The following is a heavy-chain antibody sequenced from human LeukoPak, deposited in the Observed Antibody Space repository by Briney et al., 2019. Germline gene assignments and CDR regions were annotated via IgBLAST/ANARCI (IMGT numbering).Heavy chain of an antibody. V-gene: IGHV3-23*01. CDR1: GFIFSSYA. J-gene: IGHJ6*03. Sequence: TGGSLRLSCAASGFIFSSYAMSWVRQAPGKGLEWVSTISGSGGSTYYADSVKGRFTISRDNSKNTVYLQMNSLRTEDTAVYYCAIDRRPGSGFLHYYYMDVWGKGTTVTVSS. CDR2: ISGSGGST. D-gene: IGHD6-19*01. CDR3: AIDRRPGSGFLHYYYMDV.